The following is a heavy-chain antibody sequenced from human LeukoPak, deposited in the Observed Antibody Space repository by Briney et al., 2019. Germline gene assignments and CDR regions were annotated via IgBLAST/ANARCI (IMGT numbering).Heavy chain of an antibody. Sequence: GGSLRLSCAASKFSFSNYSMNWVRQAPGKGLEWVSSISSTSGHIYYADSVKGRFTISRDNAKKSLYLQMNSLRAEDTAVYYCARDREGVAVAVYYFDYWGQGILVSVSS. D-gene: IGHD6-19*01. J-gene: IGHJ4*02. CDR3: ARDREGVAVAVYYFDY. CDR2: ISSTSGHI. V-gene: IGHV3-21*01. CDR1: KFSFSNYS.